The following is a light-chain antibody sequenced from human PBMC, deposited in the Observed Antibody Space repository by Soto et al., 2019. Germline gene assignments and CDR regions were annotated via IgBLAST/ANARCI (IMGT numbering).Light chain of an antibody. V-gene: IGLV4-60*03. CDR2: LQGGESY. Sequence: QLVLTQSSSASASLGASGQLTCTPSSGEISYIIAWHQQQPGKAPRYLMKLQGGESYTKGSGVPDRFSGSTSGADRYVTISNVQPEDEGDYYCETWDSYTVIFGGGTKVTVL. CDR1: SGEISYI. CDR3: ETWDSYTVI. J-gene: IGLJ2*01.